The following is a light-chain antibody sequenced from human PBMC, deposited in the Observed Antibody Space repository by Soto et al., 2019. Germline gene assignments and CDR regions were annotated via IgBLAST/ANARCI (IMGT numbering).Light chain of an antibody. J-gene: IGKJ1*01. Sequence: EIVLTQAPATLSLSPGERATLSCRASQSVSSYLAWYQQKPGQAPRLLIYDTSNRATGIPARFSGSGSGKAFALTVSRIEPEDCAVYYCQQRSNSLWTFDQGTTVQIK. CDR1: QSVSSY. V-gene: IGKV3-11*01. CDR3: QQRSNSLWT. CDR2: DTS.